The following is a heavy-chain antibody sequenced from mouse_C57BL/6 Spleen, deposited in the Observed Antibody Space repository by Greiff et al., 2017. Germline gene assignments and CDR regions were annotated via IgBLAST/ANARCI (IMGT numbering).Heavy chain of an antibody. Sequence: EVQLQQSGPELVKPGASVKIPCKASGYTFTDYNMDWVKQSHGKSLEWIGDINPNNGGTIYNQKFKGKATLTVDKSSSTAYMELRSLTSEDTAVYYCARSQRLTGRGAMDYWGQGTSVTVSS. D-gene: IGHD4-1*01. CDR2: INPNNGGT. CDR3: ARSQRLTGRGAMDY. V-gene: IGHV1-18*01. CDR1: GYTFTDYN. J-gene: IGHJ4*01.